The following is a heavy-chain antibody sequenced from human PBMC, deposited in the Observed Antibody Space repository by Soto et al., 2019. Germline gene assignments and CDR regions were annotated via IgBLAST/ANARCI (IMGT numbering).Heavy chain of an antibody. D-gene: IGHD5-18*01. Sequence: SSETLSLTCTVSGGSISSSGYYWGWIRQPPGKGLEWIGSIYHSGSTYQNSSLKSRLTMSVDTSKNQFSLKLSSVTAADTAVYYCARREYSFGSFDYWGQGTLVTVSS. CDR1: GGSISSSGYY. CDR2: IYHSGST. V-gene: IGHV4-39*01. J-gene: IGHJ4*02. CDR3: ARREYSFGSFDY.